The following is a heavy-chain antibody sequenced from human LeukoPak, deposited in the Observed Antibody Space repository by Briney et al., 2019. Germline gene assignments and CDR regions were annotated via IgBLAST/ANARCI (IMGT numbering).Heavy chain of an antibody. V-gene: IGHV4-61*02. CDR2: VYTSGST. CDR1: GGSISSDNYS. J-gene: IGHJ5*02. Sequence: SETLSLTCTVSGGSISSDNYSWSWIRQPAGKGLEWIGRVYTSGSTNYNPSLKSRVTISVDTSKKQFSLKLSSVTAADTAVYYCAREKIGYYDGSGRGWFDPWGQGTLVTVSS. D-gene: IGHD3-22*01. CDR3: AREKIGYYDGSGRGWFDP.